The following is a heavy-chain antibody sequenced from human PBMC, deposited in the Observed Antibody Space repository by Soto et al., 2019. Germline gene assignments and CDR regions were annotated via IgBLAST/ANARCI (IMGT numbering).Heavy chain of an antibody. Sequence: QVQLVQSGAEVKKPGASVKLSCKASGYTFINYSIHWVRQAPGQGLEWMGIFNPTSGSTNYAQKYQGRVTWTMDTSTRTGYMELSSLRFDDTAVYYCARDLAAGDYWGQGTLVTVSS. CDR2: FNPTSGST. CDR1: GYTFINYS. J-gene: IGHJ4*02. CDR3: ARDLAAGDY. D-gene: IGHD6-13*01. V-gene: IGHV1-46*01.